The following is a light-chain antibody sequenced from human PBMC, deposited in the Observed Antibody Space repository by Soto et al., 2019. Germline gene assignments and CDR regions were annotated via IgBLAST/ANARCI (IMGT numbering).Light chain of an antibody. CDR3: SSHTSTSTPPYV. Sequence: QSVLTQPASVSGSPGQSITISCTGTSSDVGGYDYVSWYQHHPGEAPKLMIYDVSNRPSGVSNRFSGSKSGNTASLTISGLQAEDEADSYCSSHTSTSTPPYVFGTGTKVTVL. CDR1: SSDVGGYDY. J-gene: IGLJ1*01. CDR2: DVS. V-gene: IGLV2-14*03.